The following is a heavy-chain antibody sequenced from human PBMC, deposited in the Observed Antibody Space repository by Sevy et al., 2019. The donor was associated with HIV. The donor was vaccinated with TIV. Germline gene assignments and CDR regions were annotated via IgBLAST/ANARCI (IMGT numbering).Heavy chain of an antibody. CDR2: NSFDGTTN. CDR3: AREGHSSGRAGIFNI. V-gene: IGHV3-30*04. J-gene: IGHJ3*02. D-gene: IGHD3-22*01. Sequence: WGSLRLSCVVSEFIFRASVMLWVRQAPGKGLEWVALNSFDGTTNFNGDSMKGRFTVSRDNSKNTLYLQMNSLRDDDTALYYCAREGHSSGRAGIFNIWGPGTMVTVSS. CDR1: EFIFRASV.